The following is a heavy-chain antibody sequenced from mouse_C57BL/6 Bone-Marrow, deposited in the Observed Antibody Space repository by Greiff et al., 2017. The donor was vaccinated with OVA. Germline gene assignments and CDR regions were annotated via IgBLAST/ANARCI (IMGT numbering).Heavy chain of an antibody. D-gene: IGHD1-1*02. CDR3: TPYYGGPLWWCDV. V-gene: IGHV1-15*01. J-gene: IGHJ1*03. CDR1: GYTFTDYE. CDR2: IDPETGGT. Sequence: QVQLQQSGAELVRPGASVTLSCKASGYTFTDYEMHWVKQTPVHGLDWIGAIDPETGGTAYNQKFKGKAILTADKSSSTAYMELRSLTSEDSAVYYCTPYYGGPLWWCDVWGTGTTVTVSS.